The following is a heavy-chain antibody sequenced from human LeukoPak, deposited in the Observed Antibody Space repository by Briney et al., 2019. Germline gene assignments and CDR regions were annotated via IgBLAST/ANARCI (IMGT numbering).Heavy chain of an antibody. J-gene: IGHJ5*02. V-gene: IGHV4-4*02. D-gene: IGHD4-11*01. CDR2: IYYTGNT. CDR3: AKSNAWDWFDP. Sequence: TSETLSLTCAVSGGSITSSNWWSWVRQPPGKGLEWIGEIYYTGNTNYNPSLKSRVTISVDKSNNQFSLNLSSVTAADTAVYYCAKSNAWDWFDPWGQGTLVTVSS. CDR1: GGSITSSNW.